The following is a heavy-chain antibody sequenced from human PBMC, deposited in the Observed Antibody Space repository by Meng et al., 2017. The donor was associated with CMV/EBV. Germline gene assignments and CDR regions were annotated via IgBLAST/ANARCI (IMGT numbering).Heavy chain of an antibody. Sequence: GESLKISCAASGFTFSSYAMSWVRQAPGKGLEWVSAISGSGGSTYYADSVKGRFTISRDNSKNTLYLQMNSLRAEDTAAYYCAKDRYIARLVDYWGQGTLVTVSS. J-gene: IGHJ4*02. CDR2: ISGSGGST. CDR1: GFTFSSYA. CDR3: AKDRYIARLVDY. V-gene: IGHV3-23*01. D-gene: IGHD6-6*01.